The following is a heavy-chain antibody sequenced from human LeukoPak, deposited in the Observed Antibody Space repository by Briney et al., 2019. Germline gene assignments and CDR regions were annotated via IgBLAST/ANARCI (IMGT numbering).Heavy chain of an antibody. CDR1: GGSISSYY. D-gene: IGHD6-19*01. CDR3: ARQSMLSSGWYDY. V-gene: IGHV4-59*08. CDR2: IYYSGST. Sequence: PSETLSLTCTVSGGSISSYYWSWIRQPPGKGLEWIGYIYYSGSTNYNPSLKSRVTILVDTSKNQFSPKLSSVTAADTAVYYCARQSMLSSGWYDYWGQGTLVTVSS. J-gene: IGHJ4*02.